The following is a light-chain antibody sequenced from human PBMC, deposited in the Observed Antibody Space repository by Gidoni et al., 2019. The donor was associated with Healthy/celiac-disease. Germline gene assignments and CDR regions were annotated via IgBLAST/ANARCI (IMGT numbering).Light chain of an antibody. CDR3: QQLNSYPRGFT. Sequence: DIQLTQSPSFLSASVGDRVTITCRASQGISSYLAWYQQKPGKAPKLLIYAASTLQSGVPSRFSGSGSGTEFTLTISSRQPEDFATYYCQQLNSYPRGFTFGPGTKVDIK. J-gene: IGKJ3*01. CDR2: AAS. CDR1: QGISSY. V-gene: IGKV1-9*01.